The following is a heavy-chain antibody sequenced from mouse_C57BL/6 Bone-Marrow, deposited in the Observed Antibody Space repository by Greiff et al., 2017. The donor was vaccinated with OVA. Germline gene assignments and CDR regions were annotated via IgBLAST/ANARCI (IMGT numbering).Heavy chain of an antibody. CDR3: ARGYYGKDWYFDV. CDR1: GYAFTNYL. V-gene: IGHV1-54*01. Sequence: VQLHESGAELVRPGTSVKVSCKASGYAFTNYLIEWVKQRPGQGLEWIGVINPGSGGTNYNEKFKGKATLTADKSSSTAYMQLSSLTSEDSAVYFCARGYYGKDWYFDVWGTGTTVTVSS. J-gene: IGHJ1*03. D-gene: IGHD1-1*01. CDR2: INPGSGGT.